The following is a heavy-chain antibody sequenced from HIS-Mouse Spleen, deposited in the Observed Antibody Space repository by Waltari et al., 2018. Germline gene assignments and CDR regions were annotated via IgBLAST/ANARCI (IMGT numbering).Heavy chain of an antibody. Sequence: QLQLQDSGPGLVKPSETLSLTCTVSGGSISSSSYYWGWIRQPPGKGLEWIGSIYYSGRTYYNPSLKSRVTRSVDTSKNQFSLKLSSVTAADTAVYYCAREIPYSSSWYDWYFDLWGRGTLVTVSS. CDR3: AREIPYSSSWYDWYFDL. J-gene: IGHJ2*01. D-gene: IGHD6-13*01. CDR1: GGSISSSSYY. V-gene: IGHV4-39*07. CDR2: IYYSGRT.